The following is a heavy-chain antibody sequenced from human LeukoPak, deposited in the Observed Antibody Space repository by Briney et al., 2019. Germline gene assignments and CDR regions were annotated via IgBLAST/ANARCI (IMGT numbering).Heavy chain of an antibody. J-gene: IGHJ4*02. V-gene: IGHV4-59*08. CDR3: ARPRDKNYFDY. CDR2: IYYSGTT. D-gene: IGHD2-15*01. CDR1: GVSITSYY. Sequence: PSETLSLTCSVSGVSITSYYWTWIRQPPGKGLEWVGYIYYSGTTDYNPSLKSRVIISADTSKNQFSLKLSSVTAADTAVYYCARPRDKNYFDYWGQGTLVTVSS.